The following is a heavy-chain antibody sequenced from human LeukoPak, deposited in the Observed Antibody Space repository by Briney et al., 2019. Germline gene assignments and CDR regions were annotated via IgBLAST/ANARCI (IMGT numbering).Heavy chain of an antibody. CDR1: GDSVSSNSAA. J-gene: IGHJ4*02. CDR3: ARGASAMTAFSFDY. Sequence: SQTLSLTCAISGDSVSSNSAAWNWIRQSPSRGLEWLGRTYYRSKWYNEYTLSVKSRITINPDTSNNQFSLLLNSVTPEDTAVYYCARGASAMTAFSFDYWGQGTLVTVSS. CDR2: TYYRSKWYN. V-gene: IGHV6-1*01. D-gene: IGHD2-21*02.